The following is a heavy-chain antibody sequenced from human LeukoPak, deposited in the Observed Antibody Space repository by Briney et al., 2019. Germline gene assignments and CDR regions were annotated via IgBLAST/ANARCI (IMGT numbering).Heavy chain of an antibody. V-gene: IGHV3-21*01. J-gene: IGHJ4*02. D-gene: IGHD2-21*02. CDR2: ISSSSSYI. CDR1: GFTFSSYS. Sequence: PGGSLRLSCAASGFTFSSYSMNWVRQAPGRGLEWVSSISSSSSYIYYADSVKGRFTISRDNAKNSLYLQMNSLRAEDTAVYYCARGGGGGDRNNWGQGTLVTVSS. CDR3: ARGGGGGDRNN.